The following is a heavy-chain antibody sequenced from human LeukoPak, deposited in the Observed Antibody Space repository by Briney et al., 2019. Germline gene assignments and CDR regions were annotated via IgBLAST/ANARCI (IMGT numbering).Heavy chain of an antibody. D-gene: IGHD3-9*01. CDR3: ARDLSSSFDWFPDGHYGMDV. Sequence: ASVKVSCKASGYTFTTYYMHWVRQAPGQGLEWMGRINPNGGGINYAQKFQGRVTMTRDTSISTAYMELSWLRSDDTAVYYCARDLSSSFDWFPDGHYGMDVWGQGTTVTVSS. CDR1: GYTFTTYY. V-gene: IGHV1-2*06. CDR2: INPNGGGI. J-gene: IGHJ6*02.